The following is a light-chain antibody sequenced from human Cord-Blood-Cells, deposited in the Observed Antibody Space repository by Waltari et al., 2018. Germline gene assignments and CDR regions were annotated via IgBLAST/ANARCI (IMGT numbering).Light chain of an antibody. J-gene: IGKJ5*01. CDR3: QQYDNLPIT. V-gene: IGKV1-33*01. Sequence: DIPMTQSPSSLSASVGARVTITCQASQANSDYLNWYQQNPGKAPKLLIYDASNLETGVPSRFSGSGSETEVTYTISSLQPRDIATYDCQQYDNLPITFDQRTRLEIK. CDR1: QANSDY. CDR2: DAS.